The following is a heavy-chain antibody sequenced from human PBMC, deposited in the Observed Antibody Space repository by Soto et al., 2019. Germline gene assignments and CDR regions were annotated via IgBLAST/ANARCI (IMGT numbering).Heavy chain of an antibody. Sequence: QVQLVQSGAEVKKPGASVKVSCKASGYTFTSYDINWVRQATGQGLEWMGWMNPNSGNTGYAQKFQGRVTMTRNTPISTAYMELSSLRSEDTAVYYCARVDFWSGYYSNYYYYGMDVWGQGTTVTVSS. CDR2: MNPNSGNT. CDR3: ARVDFWSGYYSNYYYYGMDV. D-gene: IGHD3-3*01. V-gene: IGHV1-8*01. J-gene: IGHJ6*02. CDR1: GYTFTSYD.